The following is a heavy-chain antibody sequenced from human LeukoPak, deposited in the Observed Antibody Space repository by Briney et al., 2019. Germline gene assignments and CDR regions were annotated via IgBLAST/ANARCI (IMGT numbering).Heavy chain of an antibody. Sequence: GGSLRLSCAVSGFTVSSNYMSWVRQAPGTGLEWVSVIYSGGSTDYADSVKGRFTISRDNSKNTLYLQMNSLRAEDTAIYYCARDLNNGSYHWFDPRGQGTLVTVSS. CDR2: IYSGGST. D-gene: IGHD1-26*01. V-gene: IGHV3-66*01. J-gene: IGHJ5*02. CDR1: GFTVSSNY. CDR3: ARDLNNGSYHWFDP.